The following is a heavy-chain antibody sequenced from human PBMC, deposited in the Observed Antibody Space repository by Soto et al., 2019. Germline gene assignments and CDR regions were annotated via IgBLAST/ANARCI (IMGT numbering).Heavy chain of an antibody. CDR1: GGTFSSYA. J-gene: IGHJ6*02. D-gene: IGHD5-18*01. CDR2: IIPILGTA. V-gene: IGHV1-69*13. CDR3: AREGGGYSYGYTHDYYYGMDV. Sequence: SVKVSCKASGGTFSSYAISWVRQAPGQGLEWMGGIIPILGTANYAQKFQGRVTITADESTSTAYMELSSLRSEDTAVYYCAREGGGYSYGYTHDYYYGMDVWGQGTTVTVSS.